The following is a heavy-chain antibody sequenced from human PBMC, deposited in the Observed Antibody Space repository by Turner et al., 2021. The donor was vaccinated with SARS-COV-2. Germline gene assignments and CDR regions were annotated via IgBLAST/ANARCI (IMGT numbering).Heavy chain of an antibody. CDR1: GGYFRNHF. V-gene: IGHV4-34*02. D-gene: IGHD3-10*01. Sequence: QVQLQQWGAGLFKPSETLSLTCAVYGGYFRNHFLTWIRQPPGKGLEWIEEIDHSVRTKYKSSLESRVTISVDTPKKQFSLSLSSVTAADTAVYYCARVGSSLGARLNMGRPAITPKRSGIDFWGQGSLVTVSS. CDR2: IDHSVRT. CDR3: ARVGSSLGARLNMGRPAITPKRSGIDF. J-gene: IGHJ4*02.